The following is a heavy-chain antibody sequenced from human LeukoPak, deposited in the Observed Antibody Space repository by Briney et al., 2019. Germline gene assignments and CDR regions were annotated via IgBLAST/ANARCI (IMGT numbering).Heavy chain of an antibody. D-gene: IGHD6-13*01. CDR1: GFTFSSHL. V-gene: IGHV3-74*01. CDR2: ISSDGTYT. J-gene: IGHJ4*02. CDR3: ARSGYSSSWDFDY. Sequence: PGGSLRLSCAASGFTFSSHLMHWVRQAPGKGLVWVSRISSDGTYTNYADSVRGRFTISRDNAKNTLYLQMNSLRAEDTAVYYCARSGYSSSWDFDYWGQGTLVTVSS.